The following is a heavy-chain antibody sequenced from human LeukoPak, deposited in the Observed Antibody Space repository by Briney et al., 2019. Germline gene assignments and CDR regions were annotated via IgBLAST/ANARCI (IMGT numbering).Heavy chain of an antibody. D-gene: IGHD3-10*01. CDR3: VKDPRITMVRGVYWFDP. V-gene: IGHV3-33*06. CDR1: GFTFSSYG. J-gene: IGHJ5*02. Sequence: GGSLRLSCAASGFTFSSYGMHWVRQAPGKGLEWVAVIWYDGSNKYYADSVKGRFTISRDNSKNTLYLQMNSLRAEDTAVYYCVKDPRITMVRGVYWFDPWGQGTLVTVSS. CDR2: IWYDGSNK.